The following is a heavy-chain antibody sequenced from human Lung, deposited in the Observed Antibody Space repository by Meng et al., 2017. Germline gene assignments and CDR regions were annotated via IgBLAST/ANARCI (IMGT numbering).Heavy chain of an antibody. CDR3: ARGPTTMAHDFDY. V-gene: IGHV4-34*01. CDR1: GGSFSDYY. Sequence: QVPLQQWGAGLLKPSETLSLTCVVSGGSFSDYYWSWIRQPPGKGLGWIGEINHSGSTNYNPSLESRATISVDTSQNNLSLKLSSVTAADSAVYYCARGPTTMAHDFDYWGQGTLVTVSS. CDR2: INHSGST. D-gene: IGHD4-11*01. J-gene: IGHJ4*02.